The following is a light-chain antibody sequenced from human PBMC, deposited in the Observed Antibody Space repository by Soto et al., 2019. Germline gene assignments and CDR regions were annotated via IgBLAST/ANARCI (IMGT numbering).Light chain of an antibody. J-gene: IGLJ2*01. V-gene: IGLV2-14*03. CDR1: SSDVGGYNF. CDR2: DVT. Sequence: QSVLTQPASVSGSPGQSITISCTGTSSDVGGYNFVSWYQQHPGKAPKLMIYDVTNRPSGVSNRFSGSKSGNTASLTISGLQAEDDADYYCSSYTNRNTLVFGGGTKLTVL. CDR3: SSYTNRNTLV.